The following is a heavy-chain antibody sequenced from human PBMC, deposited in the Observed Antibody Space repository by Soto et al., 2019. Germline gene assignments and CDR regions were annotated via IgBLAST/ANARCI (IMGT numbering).Heavy chain of an antibody. D-gene: IGHD3-3*01. Sequence: QVQLVESGGGVVQPGRSLRLSCAASGFTFSSYGMHWVRQAPGKGLEWVAVIWYDGSNKYYADSVKGRFTISRDNSKNTMYRQMNSLRGEETAVYYCARDHITICGVEGDAFDIWGQGTMVTVSS. V-gene: IGHV3-33*01. J-gene: IGHJ3*02. CDR2: IWYDGSNK. CDR3: ARDHITICGVEGDAFDI. CDR1: GFTFSSYG.